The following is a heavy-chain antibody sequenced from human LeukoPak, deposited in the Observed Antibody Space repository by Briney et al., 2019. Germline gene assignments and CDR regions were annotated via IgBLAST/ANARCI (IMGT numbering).Heavy chain of an antibody. CDR1: GFTSSDYY. CDR3: ARVPRFTMTFDP. D-gene: IGHD3-22*01. J-gene: IGHJ5*02. CDR2: ISSSGSTI. V-gene: IGHV3-11*01. Sequence: GGSLRLSCAASGFTSSDYYMSWIRQAPGKGLEWVSYISSSGSTIYYADSVKGRFTISRDNAKNSLYLQMNSLRAEDTAVYYCARVPRFTMTFDPWGQGTLATVSS.